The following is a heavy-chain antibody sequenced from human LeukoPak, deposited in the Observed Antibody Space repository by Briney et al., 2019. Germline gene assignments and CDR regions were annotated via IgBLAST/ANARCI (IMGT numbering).Heavy chain of an antibody. CDR3: ARSIFYDFGKDHYMDV. V-gene: IGHV2-70*01. J-gene: IGHJ6*03. CDR1: GFSLSTSGMC. D-gene: IGHD5/OR15-5a*01. Sequence: SGPALVKPTQTLTLTCTFSGFSLSTSGMCVSWIRQPPGKALEWLALIDWDDDKYYSTSLKTRLTISKDTSKNQVVLTMTTMDPVDTATYYCARSIFYDFGKDHYMDVWGKGTTVTVSS. CDR2: IDWDDDK.